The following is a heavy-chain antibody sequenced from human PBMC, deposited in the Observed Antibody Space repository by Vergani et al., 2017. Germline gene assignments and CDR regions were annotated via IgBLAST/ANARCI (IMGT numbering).Heavy chain of an antibody. J-gene: IGHJ3*02. V-gene: IGHV5-10-1*03. CDR2: IDPSDSYT. D-gene: IGHD6-19*01. Sequence: EVQLVQSGAEVKKPGESLRISCKGSGYSFTSYWISWVRQMPGKGLEWMGRIDPSDSYTNYSPSFQGHVTISADKSISTAYLQWRSLKASDTAMYYCARQHGAVAYHDAFDIWGQGTMVTVSS. CDR3: ARQHGAVAYHDAFDI. CDR1: GYSFTSYW.